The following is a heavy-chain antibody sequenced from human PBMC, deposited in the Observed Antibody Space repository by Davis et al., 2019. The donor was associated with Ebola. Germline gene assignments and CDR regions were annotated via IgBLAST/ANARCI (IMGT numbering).Heavy chain of an antibody. J-gene: IGHJ4*02. CDR2: INPNSGGT. CDR3: ARALGTGSSGWYDY. V-gene: IGHV1-2*02. Sequence: ASVKVSRKSSGYTFTGYYMHWVRQAPGQGLEWMGWINPNSGGTNNAQKFQGRVTMTRDTSISTAYMELSRLGSDDTAVYYCARALGTGSSGWYDYWGQGTLVTVSS. D-gene: IGHD6-19*01. CDR1: GYTFTGYY.